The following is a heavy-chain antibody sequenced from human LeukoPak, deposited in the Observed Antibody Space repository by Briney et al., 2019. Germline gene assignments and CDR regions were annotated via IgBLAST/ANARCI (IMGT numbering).Heavy chain of an antibody. CDR3: ARDLEDYGGNSG. V-gene: IGHV1-69*13. J-gene: IGHJ4*02. D-gene: IGHD4-23*01. Sequence: ASVKVSCKASGGTFSSYAISWVRQAPGQGLEWMGGIIPIFGIANYAQKFQGRVTITADESTSTAYMELSSLRSEDTAVYYCARDLEDYGGNSGWGQGTLVTVSS. CDR2: IIPIFGIA. CDR1: GGTFSSYA.